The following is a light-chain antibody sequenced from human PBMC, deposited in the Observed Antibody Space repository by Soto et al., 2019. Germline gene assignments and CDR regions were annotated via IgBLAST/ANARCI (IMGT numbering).Light chain of an antibody. CDR2: GAS. J-gene: IGLJ1*01. V-gene: IGLV2-23*01. CDR3: CPSAGSSSLV. Sequence: QSALTQPASVSGSPGQSITISCTGTSSDVGPYSLISWYQQQPGKAPKLVIYGASERPSGVSDRFSGSKSGNTASLTISGLQPYDQADYYCCPSAGSSSLVFGSGTNVTVL. CDR1: SSDVGPYSL.